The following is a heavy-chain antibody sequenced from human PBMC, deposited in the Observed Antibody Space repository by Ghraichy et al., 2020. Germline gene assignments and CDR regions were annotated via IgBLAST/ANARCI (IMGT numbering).Heavy chain of an antibody. J-gene: IGHJ4*02. Sequence: GALRLSCAASGFTFSSYAMSWVRQAPGKGLEWVSAISGSGGSTYYADSVKGRFTISRDNSKNTLYLQMNSLRAEDTAVYYCAKMGLGELLPADFDYWGQGTLVTVSS. CDR2: ISGSGGST. V-gene: IGHV3-23*01. D-gene: IGHD1-26*01. CDR1: GFTFSSYA. CDR3: AKMGLGELLPADFDY.